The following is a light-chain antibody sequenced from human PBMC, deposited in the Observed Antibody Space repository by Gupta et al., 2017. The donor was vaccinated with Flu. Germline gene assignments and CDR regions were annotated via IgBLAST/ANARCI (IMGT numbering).Light chain of an antibody. Sequence: TINSTATSSGVGGYSYVYWYQQHPGQAPKLLIYDVNRRRSGVPDRFSGSNSATTASLTIPGLQAEDEADYYCCSGAGSPKGWVFGGGTTLTVL. CDR3: CSGAGSPKGWV. CDR2: DVN. CDR1: SSGVGGYSY. V-gene: IGLV2-11*03. J-gene: IGLJ3*02.